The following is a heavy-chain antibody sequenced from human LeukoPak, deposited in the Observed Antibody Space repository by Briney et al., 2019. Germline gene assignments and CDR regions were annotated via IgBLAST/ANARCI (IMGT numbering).Heavy chain of an antibody. J-gene: IGHJ3*02. CDR1: GFTFSRDG. CDR3: AKDRDSTGYYFTSSFDI. D-gene: IGHD3-22*01. Sequence: GRSLRLSCAASGFTFSRDGIHWVRQAPGKGLEWVAVISFDGSYKYYADSVKGRFTISRDSSKNTVYLQMNSLRTEDTAVYYCAKDRDSTGYYFTSSFDIWGQGTMVTVSS. V-gene: IGHV3-30*18. CDR2: ISFDGSYK.